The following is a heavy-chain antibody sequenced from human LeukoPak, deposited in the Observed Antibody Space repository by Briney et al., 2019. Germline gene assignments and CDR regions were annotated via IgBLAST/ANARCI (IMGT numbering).Heavy chain of an antibody. V-gene: IGHV3-33*08. CDR2: IWNDGSNK. Sequence: PGGSLRLSCAASGFTFDSYFMHWVRQAPGKGLEWVAVIWNDGSNKYYADSVKGRFTISRDNSQNTLYLQMNSLRAEDTAVYYCARELPYSLLYYLDYWGQGTLVTVSS. J-gene: IGHJ4*02. CDR1: GFTFDSYF. D-gene: IGHD4-11*01. CDR3: ARELPYSLLYYLDY.